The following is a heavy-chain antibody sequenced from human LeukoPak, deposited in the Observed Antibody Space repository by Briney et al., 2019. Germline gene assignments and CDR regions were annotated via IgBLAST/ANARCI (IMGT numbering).Heavy chain of an antibody. Sequence: GGSLRLSCAASGFTFSSYGMHWVRQAPGKGLEWVAVISYDGSNKYYADSVKGRFTISRDNSKNTLYLQTNSLRAEDTAVYYCAKEYPYSSSWRRVYYFDYWGQGTLVTVSS. CDR3: AKEYPYSSSWRRVYYFDY. CDR2: ISYDGSNK. V-gene: IGHV3-30*18. D-gene: IGHD6-13*01. J-gene: IGHJ4*02. CDR1: GFTFSSYG.